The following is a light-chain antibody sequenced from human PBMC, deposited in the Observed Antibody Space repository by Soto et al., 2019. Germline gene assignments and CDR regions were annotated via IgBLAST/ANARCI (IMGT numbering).Light chain of an antibody. Sequence: QSVLTQPPSVSGAPGQRVTISCTGSTSNIGAGFDVYWYQQHPGKAPQVIIYRGTKRPSGVSTRFSGSVSGNTASLTVSGLQAEDEAEYFCCSSAPESTYVFGTGTKVTVL. V-gene: IGLV1-40*01. CDR1: TSNIGAGFD. CDR3: CSSAPESTYV. CDR2: RGT. J-gene: IGLJ1*01.